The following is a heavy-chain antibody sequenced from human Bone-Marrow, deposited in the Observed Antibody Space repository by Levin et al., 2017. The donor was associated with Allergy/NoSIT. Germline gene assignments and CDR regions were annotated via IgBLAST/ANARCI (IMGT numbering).Heavy chain of an antibody. CDR1: GYSFTSYW. V-gene: IGHV5-51*01. CDR3: ARLVKAVAGSNWFDP. CDR2: IYPGDSDT. Sequence: GESLKISCKGSGYSFTSYWIGWVRQMPGKGLEWMGIIYPGDSDTRYSPSFQGQVTISADKSISTAYLQWSSLKASDTAMYYCARLVKAVAGSNWFDPWGQGTLVTVSS. D-gene: IGHD6-19*01. J-gene: IGHJ5*02.